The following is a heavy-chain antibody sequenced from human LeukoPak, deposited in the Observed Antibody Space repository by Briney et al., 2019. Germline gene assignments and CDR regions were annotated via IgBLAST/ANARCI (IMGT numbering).Heavy chain of an antibody. Sequence: ASVKVSCKASGYTFTGYYMHWVRRAPGQGLEWMGWINTNTGNPTYAQGFTGRFVFSLDTSVSTAYLQINSLEVDDTAVYYCARDHGSQKYWFDPWGQGTLVTVSS. D-gene: IGHD1-26*01. CDR1: GYTFTGYY. CDR2: INTNTGNP. J-gene: IGHJ5*02. V-gene: IGHV7-4-1*02. CDR3: ARDHGSQKYWFDP.